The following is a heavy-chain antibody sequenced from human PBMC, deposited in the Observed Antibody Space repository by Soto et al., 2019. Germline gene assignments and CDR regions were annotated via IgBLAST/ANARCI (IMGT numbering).Heavy chain of an antibody. J-gene: IGHJ4*02. D-gene: IGHD3-10*01. Sequence: PSETLSLTCAVSGVSITSNYDWWSWVRQPPGKGLEWIGETDHSGNSNYNPSLKSRVTISVDKSKNHFSLELNSVTAADTAVYYCSRNVGGVTRPLYYWAQGTWVPVSS. CDR2: TDHSGNS. CDR3: SRNVGGVTRPLYY. CDR1: GVSITSNYDW. V-gene: IGHV4-4*02.